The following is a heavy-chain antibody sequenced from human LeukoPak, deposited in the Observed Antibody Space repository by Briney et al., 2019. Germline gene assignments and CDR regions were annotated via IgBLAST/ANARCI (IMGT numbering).Heavy chain of an antibody. CDR2: IYYSGST. CDR3: ARDLMDYYDSSGYYPHDAFDI. D-gene: IGHD3-22*01. Sequence: PSETLSLTCTVSGGSISSSSYYWGWIRQPPGKGLEWIGSIYYSGSTYYNPSLKSRVTISVDTSKNQFSLKLSSVTAADTAVYYCARDLMDYYDSSGYYPHDAFDIWGQGTMVTVSS. CDR1: GGSISSSSYY. V-gene: IGHV4-39*07. J-gene: IGHJ3*02.